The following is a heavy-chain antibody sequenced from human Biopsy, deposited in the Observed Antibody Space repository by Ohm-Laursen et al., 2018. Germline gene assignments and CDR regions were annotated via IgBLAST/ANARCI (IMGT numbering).Heavy chain of an antibody. V-gene: IGHV4-4*07. J-gene: IGHJ3*02. CDR2: IYNTGST. CDR1: GGFISTYY. Sequence: GTLSLTCTVSGGFISTYYWNWIRQPAGKALEWIGRIYNTGSTNYNPSLQSRVTMSVDTSKNQFSLKMSSVTAADTAVYYCARDLPYYENSGYGAFDMSGQGTMVTVSS. CDR3: ARDLPYYENSGYGAFDM. D-gene: IGHD3-22*01.